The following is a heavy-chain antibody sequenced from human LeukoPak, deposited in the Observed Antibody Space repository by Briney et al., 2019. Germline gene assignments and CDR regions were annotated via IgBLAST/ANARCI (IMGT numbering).Heavy chain of an antibody. CDR2: ISSSSSYI. CDR3: ARDFYGDYACDY. CDR1: GFTFSSYS. Sequence: TGGSLRLSCAASGFTFSSYSMNWVRQAPGKGLEWVSSISSSSSYIYYADSVKGRFTISRDNAKNSLYLQMNSLRAEDTAVYYCARDFYGDYACDYWGQGTLVIVSS. J-gene: IGHJ4*02. V-gene: IGHV3-21*01. D-gene: IGHD4-17*01.